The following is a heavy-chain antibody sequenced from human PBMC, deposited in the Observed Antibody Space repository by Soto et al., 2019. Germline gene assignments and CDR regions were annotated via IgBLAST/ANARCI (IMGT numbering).Heavy chain of an antibody. CDR3: ARDGHSQPYGSQDARFFDS. D-gene: IGHD1-26*01. Sequence: QVQMVQSGAEVKNPGASVKISCKASGHMFVGYAVTWVRQAPGQGLEWMGWISPTGDTQYARKFEGRLTLTTDTSTSTAQLELKILRSDDTAVYFFARDGHSQPYGSQDARFFDSWGQGTLVTVSS. CDR2: ISPTGDT. CDR1: GHMFVGYA. V-gene: IGHV1-18*01. J-gene: IGHJ4*02.